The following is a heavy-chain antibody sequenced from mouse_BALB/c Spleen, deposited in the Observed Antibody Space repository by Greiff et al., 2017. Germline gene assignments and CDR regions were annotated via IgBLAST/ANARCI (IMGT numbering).Heavy chain of an antibody. Sequence: QVQLQQSGPELVKPGASVKMSCKASGYTFTSYYIHWVKQRPGQGLEWIGWIYPGDGSTKYNEKFKGKTTLTADKYSSTAYMLLSSLTSEDSAIYFCARRWDWGQGTTLTVSS. CDR1: GYTFTSYY. CDR2: IYPGDGST. V-gene: IGHV1S56*01. D-gene: IGHD1-1*02. CDR3: ARRWD. J-gene: IGHJ2*01.